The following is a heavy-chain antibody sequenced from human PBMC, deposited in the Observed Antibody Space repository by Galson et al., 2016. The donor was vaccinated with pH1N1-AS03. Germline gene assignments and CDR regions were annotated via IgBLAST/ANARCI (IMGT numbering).Heavy chain of an antibody. Sequence: SVKVSCKASGYSFPTYSFNWVRQAPGQGLEWLGWISAYSGDTHYAREFQGRVTLTTDTSTSTAYMALRSLTSDDTAVYYCARAHYNADYVPDFWGQGTLVTVSS. CDR1: GYSFPTYS. J-gene: IGHJ4*02. CDR3: ARAHYNADYVPDF. V-gene: IGHV1-18*04. D-gene: IGHD4-17*01. CDR2: ISAYSGDT.